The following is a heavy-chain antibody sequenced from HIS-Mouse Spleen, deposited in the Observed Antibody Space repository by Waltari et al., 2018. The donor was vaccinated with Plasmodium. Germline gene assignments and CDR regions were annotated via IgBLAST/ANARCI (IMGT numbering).Heavy chain of an antibody. J-gene: IGHJ3*02. CDR2: SYYSGRT. Sequence: QLQLQESGPGLVKPSETLSLTCTVSGGSNSSSSYYWGWIRQPPGKGLEWIGSSYYSGRTYYNPSLKRRVTRSVDTSKKQFSLELSSVTAADTAVYYCARGEYYDDSSGAFDIWGQGTMVTVSS. CDR3: ARGEYYDDSSGAFDI. D-gene: IGHD3-22*01. CDR1: GGSNSSSSYY. V-gene: IGHV4-39*07.